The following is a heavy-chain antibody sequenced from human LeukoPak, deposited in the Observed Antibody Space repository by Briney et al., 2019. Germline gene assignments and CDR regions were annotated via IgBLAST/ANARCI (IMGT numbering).Heavy chain of an antibody. V-gene: IGHV4-59*08. Sequence: PSETLSLTCTVSGGSISSYYWSWIRQPPGKGLEWIGYIYYSGSTNYNPSLKSRVTISVDTSKNQFSLKLSSVTAADTAVYYCARHGSSGTTFDYWGQGTLVTVSS. D-gene: IGHD3-22*01. CDR2: IYYSGST. J-gene: IGHJ4*02. CDR3: ARHGSSGTTFDY. CDR1: GGSISSYY.